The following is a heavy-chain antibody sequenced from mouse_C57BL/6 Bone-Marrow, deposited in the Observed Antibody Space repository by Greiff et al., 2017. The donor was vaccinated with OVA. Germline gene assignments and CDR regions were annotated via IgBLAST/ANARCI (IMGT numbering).Heavy chain of an antibody. V-gene: IGHV7-1*01. D-gene: IGHD1-1*01. CDR3: ARDAAVVAHWYFDV. J-gene: IGHJ1*03. CDR1: GFTFSDFY. CDR2: SRNKANDYTT. Sequence: EVQLVESGGGLVQSGRSLRLSCATSGFTFSDFYMEWVRQAPGKGLEWIAASRNKANDYTTEYSASVKGRFIVSRDTSQSILYLQMNALRAEDTAIYYCARDAAVVAHWYFDVWGTGTTVTVSS.